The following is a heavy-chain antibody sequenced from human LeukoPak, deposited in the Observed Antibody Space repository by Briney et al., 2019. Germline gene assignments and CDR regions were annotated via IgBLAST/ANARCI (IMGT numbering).Heavy chain of an antibody. CDR1: GYTFTSYA. J-gene: IGHJ4*02. V-gene: IGHV1-3*01. D-gene: IGHD3-22*01. Sequence: ASVKVSCKASGYTFTSYAMHWVRQAPGQRLEWMGWINAANGNTKYSQKLQGRVAITTDTSASTAYMELSSLRSEDTAAYYCARGGGYYDSSGYFEVPDYWGQGTLVTVSS. CDR3: ARGGGYYDSSGYFEVPDY. CDR2: INAANGNT.